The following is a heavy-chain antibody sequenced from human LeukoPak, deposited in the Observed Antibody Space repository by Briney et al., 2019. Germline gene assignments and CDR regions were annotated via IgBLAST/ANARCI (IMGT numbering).Heavy chain of an antibody. CDR2: IASETYGGTA. CDR3: TRDQTPYY. V-gene: IGHV3-49*04. J-gene: IGHJ4*02. Sequence: GGCLRLSCTASGFTFGDYAMNWVGQAPGKGLEWVGFIASETYGGTAEYAASVKGRFTISRDDSKSIAYLQMNSLKTEDTAVYYCTRDQTPYYWGQGTLVTVSS. CDR1: GFTFGDYA.